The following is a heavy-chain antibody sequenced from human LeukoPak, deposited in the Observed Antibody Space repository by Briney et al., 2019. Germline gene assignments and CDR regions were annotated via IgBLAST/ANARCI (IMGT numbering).Heavy chain of an antibody. CDR1: GGSISSSSYY. CDR3: ARFIAAADTIDY. D-gene: IGHD6-13*01. CDR2: IYYSGST. Sequence: KPSETLSLTCTVSGGSISSSSYYWGWIRHPPGKGLEWIGSIYYSGSTYYTPSLKSRVTISVDTSKNQFSLKLSSVTAADTAVYYCARFIAAADTIDYWGQGTLVTVSS. V-gene: IGHV4-39*01. J-gene: IGHJ4*02.